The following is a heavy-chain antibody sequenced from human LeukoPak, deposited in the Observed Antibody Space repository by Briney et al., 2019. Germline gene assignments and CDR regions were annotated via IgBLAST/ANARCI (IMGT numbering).Heavy chain of an antibody. CDR2: IRFEGNEK. J-gene: IGHJ5*02. CDR1: GFTFNHYG. Sequence: PGGSLRLSCAASGFTFNHYGMHWARQAPGKGLEWVAFIRFEGNEKFYADSVKGRFTISRDNSKNTLYLEMNSLRAEDTAVYYCAKPLMRDRWFGESWGQGTLVTVSS. V-gene: IGHV3-30*02. D-gene: IGHD3-10*01. CDR3: AKPLMRDRWFGES.